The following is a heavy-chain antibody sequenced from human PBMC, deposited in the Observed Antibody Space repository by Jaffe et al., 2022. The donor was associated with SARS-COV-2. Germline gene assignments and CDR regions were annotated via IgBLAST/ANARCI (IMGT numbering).Heavy chain of an antibody. CDR1: GFTFDDYA. CDR3: AKDIYYGSGKPDYGMDV. D-gene: IGHD3-10*01. Sequence: EVQLVESGGGLVQPGRSLRLSCAASGFTFDDYAMHWVRQAPGKGLEWVSGISWNSGSIGYADSVKGRFTISRDNAKNSLYLQMNSLRAEDTALYYCAKDIYYGSGKPDYGMDVWGQGTTVTVSS. J-gene: IGHJ6*02. CDR2: ISWNSGSI. V-gene: IGHV3-9*01.